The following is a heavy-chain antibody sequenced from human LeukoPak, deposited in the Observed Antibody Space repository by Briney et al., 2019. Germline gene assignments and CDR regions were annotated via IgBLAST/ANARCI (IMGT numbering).Heavy chain of an antibody. CDR3: AREGGSSWTYYYYYYGMDV. D-gene: IGHD6-13*01. V-gene: IGHV3-7*01. J-gene: IGHJ6*02. CDR1: GFTFSSYW. CDR2: IKQDGSEK. Sequence: GGSLRLSCAASGFTFSSYWMSWVRQAPGKGLEWVANIKQDGSEKNYVDSVKGRFTISRDNAKNSLYLQMNSLRAEDTAVYYCAREGGSSWTYYYYYYGMDVWGQGTTVTVSS.